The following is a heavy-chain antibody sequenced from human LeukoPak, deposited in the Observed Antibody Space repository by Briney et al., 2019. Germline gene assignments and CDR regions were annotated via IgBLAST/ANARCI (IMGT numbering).Heavy chain of an antibody. CDR3: ARAHMTTVTLGDY. CDR2: IIPNSGVT. CDR1: GYTLTDYY. J-gene: IGHJ4*02. Sequence: ASVKVSCKASGYTLTDYYIHWVRQAPGQGLEWMGWIIPNSGVTNYAQKFQGRVTLTRDTPISTAYMEVRRLRSDDTAVYYCARAHMTTVTLGDYWGQGSLVTVSS. V-gene: IGHV1-2*02. D-gene: IGHD4-11*01.